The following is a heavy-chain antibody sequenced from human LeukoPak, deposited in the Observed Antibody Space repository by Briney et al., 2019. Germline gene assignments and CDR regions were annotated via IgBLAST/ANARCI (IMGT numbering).Heavy chain of an antibody. CDR1: GYTFTSYG. CDR2: ISGYNGNT. D-gene: IGHD3-10*01. Sequence: ASVKVSCKAFGYTFTSYGISWVRQAPGQGLEWMGWISGYNGNTNYAQKLQGRVTMTTETSTSTAYMELRSLRSDDTAVYYCARSGFTMVRGTLDVWGQGTTVTVSS. J-gene: IGHJ6*02. CDR3: ARSGFTMVRGTLDV. V-gene: IGHV1-18*01.